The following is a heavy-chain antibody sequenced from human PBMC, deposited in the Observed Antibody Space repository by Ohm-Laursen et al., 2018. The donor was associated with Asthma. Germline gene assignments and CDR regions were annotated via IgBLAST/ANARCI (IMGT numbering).Heavy chain of an antibody. Sequence: SLRLSCAASGFTFRSYAMHWVRQAPGKGLEWVAVGGSYYDGGLKYYADSVNGRFTVSRDDSENTLYLQMNSLRAEDTAVYYCAKGRSYDFWSGYPLYYYYYGMDVWGQGTTVTVSS. J-gene: IGHJ6*02. V-gene: IGHV3-30-3*01. CDR1: GFTFRSYA. D-gene: IGHD3-3*01. CDR3: AKGRSYDFWSGYPLYYYYYGMDV. CDR2: GGSYYDGGLK.